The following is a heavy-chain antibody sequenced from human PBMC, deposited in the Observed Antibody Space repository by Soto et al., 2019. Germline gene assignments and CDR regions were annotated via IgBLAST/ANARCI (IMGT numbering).Heavy chain of an antibody. V-gene: IGHV1-69*13. D-gene: IGHD2-15*01. J-gene: IGHJ6*02. CDR3: ARDDCSGGSCPQYYYYGMDV. CDR2: IIPIFGTA. CDR1: GGTFSSYA. Sequence: SVKVSCKASGGTFSSYAISWVRQAPGQGLEWMGGIIPIFGTANYAQKFQGRVTITADESTSTAYMELSSLRSEDTAVYYCARDDCSGGSCPQYYYYGMDVWGQGTTVTVSS.